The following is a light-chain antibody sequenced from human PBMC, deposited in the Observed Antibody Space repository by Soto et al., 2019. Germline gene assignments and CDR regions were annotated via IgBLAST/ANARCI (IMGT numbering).Light chain of an antibody. CDR1: QTISSW. J-gene: IGKJ1*01. Sequence: DIQMTQSPSTLSGSVGDRVTITCRASQTISSWLAWYQQKPGKAPKLLIYKASTLKSGVSSRFSGSGSGTEFTLTISSLQPDDFSTYYCQHYNSYSETFGQGTKVDLK. V-gene: IGKV1-5*03. CDR3: QHYNSYSET. CDR2: KAS.